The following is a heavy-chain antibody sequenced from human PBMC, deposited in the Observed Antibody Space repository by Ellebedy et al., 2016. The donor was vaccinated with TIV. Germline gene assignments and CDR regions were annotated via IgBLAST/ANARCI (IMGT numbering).Heavy chain of an antibody. CDR3: ARASSGSHFDY. V-gene: IGHV1-2*04. D-gene: IGHD3-22*01. Sequence: ASVKVSCXASGYTFTGYYMHWVRQAPGQGLEWMGWINPNSGGTNYAQKFQGWVTMTRDTSISTAYMELSRLRSDDTAVYYCARASSGSHFDYWGQGTLVTVSS. J-gene: IGHJ4*02. CDR2: INPNSGGT. CDR1: GYTFTGYY.